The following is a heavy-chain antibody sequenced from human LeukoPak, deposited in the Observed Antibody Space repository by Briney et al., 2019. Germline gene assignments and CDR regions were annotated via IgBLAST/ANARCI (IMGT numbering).Heavy chain of an antibody. J-gene: IGHJ4*02. V-gene: IGHV3-11*01. D-gene: IGHD6-19*01. CDR2: ISSSGSTI. Sequence: GGSLRLSCAASGFTFSDYYMSWIRQAPGKGLEWVSYISSSGSTIYYADSVKGRFTISRDNAKSSLYLQMNSLRAEDTAAYYCARDRIRVAGGKLEYWGQGTLVTVSS. CDR1: GFTFSDYY. CDR3: ARDRIRVAGGKLEY.